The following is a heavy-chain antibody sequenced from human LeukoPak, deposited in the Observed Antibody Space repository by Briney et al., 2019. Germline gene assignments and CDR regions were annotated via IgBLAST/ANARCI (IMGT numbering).Heavy chain of an antibody. J-gene: IGHJ4*02. V-gene: IGHV1-46*01. D-gene: IGHD3-10*01. CDR1: GYTFTSYY. CDR2: INPSGGST. Sequence: ASVKVSRKASGYTFTSYYMHWVRQAPGQGLEWMGIINPSGGSTSYAQKFQGRVTMTRDTSTSTVYTELSSLRSEDTAVYYCARELGGGGFDYWGQGTLVTVSS. CDR3: ARELGGGGFDY.